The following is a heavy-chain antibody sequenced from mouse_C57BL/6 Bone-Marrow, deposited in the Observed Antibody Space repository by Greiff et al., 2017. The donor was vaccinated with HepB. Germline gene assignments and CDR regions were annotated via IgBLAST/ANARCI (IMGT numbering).Heavy chain of an antibody. J-gene: IGHJ2*01. CDR3: ERLGFDY. V-gene: IGHV5-12*01. CDR2: ISNGGGST. Sequence: EVMLVESGGGLVQPGGSLKLSCAASGFTFSDYYMYWVRQTPEKRLEWVAYISNGGGSTYYPDTVKGRFTISRDNAKNTLYLQMSRLKSEDTAIYYCERLGFDYWGQGTTLTVSS. CDR1: GFTFSDYY.